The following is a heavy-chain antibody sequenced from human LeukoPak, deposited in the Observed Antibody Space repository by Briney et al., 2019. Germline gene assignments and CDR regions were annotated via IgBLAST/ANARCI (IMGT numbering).Heavy chain of an antibody. D-gene: IGHD6-19*01. Sequence: GGSLRLSCAASGFTFSSYGMHWVRQAPGKGLEWVAVIWYDGSNKYYAGSVKGRFTISRDNSKSTLYLQMNSLRAEDTAVYYCARGAVAGHRHLYYFDYWGQGTLVTVSS. CDR3: ARGAVAGHRHLYYFDY. J-gene: IGHJ4*02. V-gene: IGHV3-33*01. CDR1: GFTFSSYG. CDR2: IWYDGSNK.